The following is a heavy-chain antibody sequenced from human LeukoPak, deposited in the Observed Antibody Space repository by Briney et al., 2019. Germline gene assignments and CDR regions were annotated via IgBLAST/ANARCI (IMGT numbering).Heavy chain of an antibody. Sequence: GESLKISCKGSGYSFTSYWIGWVRQMPGKGLEWMGIIYPGDSDTRYSPSFQGQVTISADKSISTAYLQWSSLKASDTAMCYCARSDITIFGVVPMNYGMDVWGQGTTVTVSS. CDR3: ARSDITIFGVVPMNYGMDV. J-gene: IGHJ6*02. D-gene: IGHD3-3*01. V-gene: IGHV5-51*01. CDR2: IYPGDSDT. CDR1: GYSFTSYW.